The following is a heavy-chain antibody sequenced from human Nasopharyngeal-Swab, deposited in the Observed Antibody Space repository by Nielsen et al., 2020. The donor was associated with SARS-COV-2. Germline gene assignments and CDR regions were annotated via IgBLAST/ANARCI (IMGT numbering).Heavy chain of an antibody. CDR1: GFTFSSCA. V-gene: IGHV3-23*01. J-gene: IGHJ4*02. CDR2: LSGIGHRT. D-gene: IGHD3-3*01. CDR3: AKDFRHNYDYWSGYFTN. Sequence: GESLKISCVASGFTFSSCAMTWVRQAPGKGLQWLSTLSGIGHRTYYADSVKGRFTISRDNSQNTLYLQMNSLRAEDTAVYYCAKDFRHNYDYWSGYFTNWGQGTLVTVSS.